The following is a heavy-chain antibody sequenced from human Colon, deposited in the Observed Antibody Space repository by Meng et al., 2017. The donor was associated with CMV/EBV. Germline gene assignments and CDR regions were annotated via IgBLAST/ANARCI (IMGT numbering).Heavy chain of an antibody. J-gene: IGHJ6*02. V-gene: IGHV3-30*06. Sequence: GESLKISCVASGFSFSSYAMHWVRQAPGKGLEWVAVISYDGSNQYYADPVKGRFTISRDNSKNTLYVQINSLGIEDTAVYYCARRTDTLDPDYNYSGMDVWGQGTTVTVSS. D-gene: IGHD1/OR15-1a*01. CDR3: ARRTDTLDPDYNYSGMDV. CDR1: GFSFSSYA. CDR2: ISYDGSNQ.